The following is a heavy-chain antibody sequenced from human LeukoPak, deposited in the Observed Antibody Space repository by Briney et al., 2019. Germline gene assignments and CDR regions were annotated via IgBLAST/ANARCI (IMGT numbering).Heavy chain of an antibody. CDR1: GFTFSSYG. V-gene: IGHV3-30*02. Sequence: AGGSLRLSCAASGFTFSSYGMHWVRQAPGKGLEWVAFIRYDGTNKYYADSVKGRFTISRDNSKNTLYLQMNSLRAEDTAVYYCAKDRESNIVLVPAAVDYWGQGTLVTVSS. D-gene: IGHD2-2*01. J-gene: IGHJ4*02. CDR3: AKDRESNIVLVPAAVDY. CDR2: IRYDGTNK.